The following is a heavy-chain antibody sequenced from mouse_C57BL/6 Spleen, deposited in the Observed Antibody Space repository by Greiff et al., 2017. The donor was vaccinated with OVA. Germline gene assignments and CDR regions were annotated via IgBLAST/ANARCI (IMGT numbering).Heavy chain of an antibody. CDR1: GYTFTSYW. Sequence: VKLQEPGAELVMPGASVKLSCKASGYTFTSYWMHWVKQRPGQGLEWIGEIDPSDSYTNYNQKFKGKSTLTVDKSSSTAYMQLSSLTSEDSAVYYCARCPNGYWYFDVWGTGTTVTVSS. CDR3: ARCPNGYWYFDV. CDR2: IDPSDSYT. V-gene: IGHV1-69*01. J-gene: IGHJ1*03. D-gene: IGHD1-1*02.